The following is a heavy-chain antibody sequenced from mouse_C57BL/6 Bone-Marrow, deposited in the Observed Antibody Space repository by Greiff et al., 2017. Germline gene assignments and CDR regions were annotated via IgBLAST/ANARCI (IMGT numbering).Heavy chain of an antibody. CDR3: SLYGSGVSY. J-gene: IGHJ3*01. CDR2: IYPRSGST. D-gene: IGHD1-1*01. CDR1: GYTFTSYG. Sequence: VQLQQSGAELARPGASVKLSCKASGYTFTSYGISWVKQRTGQGLEWIGEIYPRSGSTYYNEKFKGKATLTADKSSSTAYMEIRSLTSEDSAVYFCSLYGSGVSYWGHGALVTVSA. V-gene: IGHV1-81*01.